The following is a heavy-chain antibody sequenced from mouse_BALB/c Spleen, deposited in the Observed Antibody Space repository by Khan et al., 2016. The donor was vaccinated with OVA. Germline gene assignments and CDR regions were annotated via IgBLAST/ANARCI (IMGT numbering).Heavy chain of an antibody. CDR1: GFNIKDTY. V-gene: IGHV14-3*02. Sequence: EVQLQQSGTELVKPGASVKLSCTASGFNIKDTYIHWVKQRPAQGLEWIGNIDPANGFSRFDPKFQGKSTITADTSSNTAYLQLSSLTSEDTAVYYGASPFYNSHGGSRYFGVWGAGTTVTASS. J-gene: IGHJ1*01. CDR3: ASPFYNSHGGSRYFGV. CDR2: IDPANGFS. D-gene: IGHD1-3*01.